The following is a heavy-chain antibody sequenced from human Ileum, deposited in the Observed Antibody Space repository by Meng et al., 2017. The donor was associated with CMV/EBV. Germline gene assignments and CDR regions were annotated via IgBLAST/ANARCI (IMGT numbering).Heavy chain of an antibody. CDR3: ARIVRWGELSPDY. V-gene: IGHV1-18*01. CDR2: ISAYNGNT. CDR1: GFSFSNNG. Sequence: GGSLRLSCAASGFSFSNNGISWVRQAPGQGLEWMGWISAYNGNTNYAQKFQGRVTMTTDTSTSTGYMELRSLRSDDTAVYYCARIVRWGELSPDYWGQGTLVTVSS. J-gene: IGHJ4*02. D-gene: IGHD3-16*02.